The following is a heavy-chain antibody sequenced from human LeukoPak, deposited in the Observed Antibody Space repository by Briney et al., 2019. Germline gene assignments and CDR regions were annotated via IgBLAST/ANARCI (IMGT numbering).Heavy chain of an antibody. CDR1: GYTFTGYY. D-gene: IGHD3-9*01. CDR3: ARVSTSGYRDWLDP. Sequence: GASVKVSCKTSGYTFTGYYIHWVRQAPGQGLEWMGWINPNSGGTNYAQKFQGRVTMTRDTSISTAYMELSRLRFDDTAVYYCARVSTSGYRDWLDPWGQGTLVTVSS. CDR2: INPNSGGT. J-gene: IGHJ5*02. V-gene: IGHV1-2*02.